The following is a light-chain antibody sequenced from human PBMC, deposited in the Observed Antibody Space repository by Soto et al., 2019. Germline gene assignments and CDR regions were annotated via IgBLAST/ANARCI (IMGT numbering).Light chain of an antibody. Sequence: DIQMTQSPSTLSASVGDRVTITCRASQSISSWLAWYQQKPGKAPKLLIYKESSLESGVPSRFSGSGSGTEFTLTISSLQPDDFATYYCLQYNSYVTFGGGTKVEIK. CDR3: LQYNSYVT. CDR2: KES. CDR1: QSISSW. J-gene: IGKJ4*01. V-gene: IGKV1-5*03.